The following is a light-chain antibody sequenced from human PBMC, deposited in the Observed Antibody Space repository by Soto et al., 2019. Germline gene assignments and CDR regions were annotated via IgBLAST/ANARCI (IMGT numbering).Light chain of an antibody. CDR3: CSGAGSYTFWG. CDR2: DVS. Sequence: QSALTQPRSVSGSPGQSVTISCTGTSSDVGEYNYVYLYQQYPRQAPKLVIYDVSKRPSGVPDRFSGSKSVNTASLTISGLQAEDVSDYYCCSGAGSYTFWGFGGGTKLTV. J-gene: IGLJ3*02. CDR1: SSDVGEYNY. V-gene: IGLV2-11*01.